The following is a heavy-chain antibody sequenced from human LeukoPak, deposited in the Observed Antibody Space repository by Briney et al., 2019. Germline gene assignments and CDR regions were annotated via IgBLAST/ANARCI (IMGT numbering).Heavy chain of an antibody. J-gene: IGHJ4*02. CDR2: IYYSGST. V-gene: IGHV4-31*03. CDR3: ARYHMTTVTKYFDY. D-gene: IGHD4-17*01. Sequence: SQTLSLTCTLSARSISSGGYYWSWIRQHPGKGLEWIGYIYYSGSTYYNPSLKSRVTISVDTSKNQFSLKLSSVTAADTAVYYCARYHMTTVTKYFDYWGQGTLVTVSS. CDR1: ARSISSGGYY.